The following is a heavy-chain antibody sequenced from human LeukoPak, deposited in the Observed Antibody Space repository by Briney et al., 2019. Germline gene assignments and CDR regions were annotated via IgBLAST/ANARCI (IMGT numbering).Heavy chain of an antibody. CDR3: ARGGSSGWYGGDWFDP. CDR2: ISYDGSNK. CDR1: GFTLSNYW. V-gene: IGHV3-30-3*01. D-gene: IGHD6-19*01. J-gene: IGHJ5*02. Sequence: PGGSLRLSCAASGFTLSNYWMSWVRQAPGKGLEWVAVISYDGSNKYYADSVKGRFTISRDNSKNTLYLQMNSLRAEDTAVYYCARGGSSGWYGGDWFDPWGQGTLVTVSS.